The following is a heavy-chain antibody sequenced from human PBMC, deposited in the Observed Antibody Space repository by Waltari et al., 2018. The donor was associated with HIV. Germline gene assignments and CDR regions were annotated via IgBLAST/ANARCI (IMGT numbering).Heavy chain of an antibody. J-gene: IGHJ5*02. CDR1: GGSMTSSSYY. D-gene: IGHD4-4*01. CDR3: ARSFSGYSNYFDP. Sequence: QLQLQESGPGLVKSSETLSLTCTVSGGSMTSSSYYWGWIRQPPGKGLGWIGSMSYCGSTYHNPSLRSRLTISVDTSKNQFSLKLTSVTAADTAVYYCARSFSGYSNYFDPWGQGTLVTVSS. V-gene: IGHV4-39*01. CDR2: MSYCGST.